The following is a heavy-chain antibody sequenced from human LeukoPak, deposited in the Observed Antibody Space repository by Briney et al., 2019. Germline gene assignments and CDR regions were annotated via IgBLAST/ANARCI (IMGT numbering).Heavy chain of an antibody. V-gene: IGHV4-30-4*08. Sequence: SETLSLTCGVSGYPINNAYYWSWIRQPPGKGLEWIGYIYYSGSTYYNPSLKSRVTISVDTSKNQFSLKLSSVTAADTAVYYCARYNEPRFDPWGQGTLVTVSS. D-gene: IGHD1-1*01. CDR2: IYYSGST. J-gene: IGHJ5*02. CDR3: ARYNEPRFDP. CDR1: GYPINNAYY.